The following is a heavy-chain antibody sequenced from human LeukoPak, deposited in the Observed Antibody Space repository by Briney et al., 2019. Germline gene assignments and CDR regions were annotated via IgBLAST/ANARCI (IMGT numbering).Heavy chain of an antibody. CDR3: AGDYNFLTGLNY. D-gene: IGHD3-9*01. CDR2: IGRQGDSDAT. CDR1: GLTFSGSG. Sequence: GGSLKLSCAASGLTFSGSGIHWVRQASGKGLEWLGRIGRQGDSDATRYAASLKGKFTISRVDSRNTAYLEMNSLKTEDTAVYYCAGDYNFLTGLNYWGQGTLVTVSS. V-gene: IGHV3-73*01. J-gene: IGHJ4*02.